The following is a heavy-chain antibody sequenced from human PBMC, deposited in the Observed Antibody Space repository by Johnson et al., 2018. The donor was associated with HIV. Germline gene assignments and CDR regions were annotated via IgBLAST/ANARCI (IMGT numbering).Heavy chain of an antibody. J-gene: IGHJ3*02. V-gene: IGHV3-66*01. CDR1: GFTFSSYA. CDR2: IYTGGST. Sequence: EVQLVESGGGVVRPGGSLRLSCAASGFTFSSYAMSWVRQAPGKGLEWVSVIYTGGSTYYADSVTGRFTISRDNSKNTLYLQMNSLRVEDTAVYYCASSYSESDAFDIWGQGTMVTVSS. CDR3: ASSYSESDAFDI. D-gene: IGHD3-10*01.